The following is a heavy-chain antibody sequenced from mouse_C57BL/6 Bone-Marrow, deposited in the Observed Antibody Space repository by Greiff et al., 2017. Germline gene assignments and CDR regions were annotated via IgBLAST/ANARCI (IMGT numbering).Heavy chain of an antibody. V-gene: IGHV1-54*01. CDR1: GYAFTNYL. J-gene: IGHJ3*01. Sequence: VQGVESGAELVRPGTSVKVSCKASGYAFTNYLLEWVKQRPGQGLEWIGVINPGSGGTNYNEKFKGKATLTADKSSSTAYMQLSSLTSEDSAVYFCARRGLRAYWGQGTLVTVSA. D-gene: IGHD2-4*01. CDR2: INPGSGGT. CDR3: ARRGLRAY.